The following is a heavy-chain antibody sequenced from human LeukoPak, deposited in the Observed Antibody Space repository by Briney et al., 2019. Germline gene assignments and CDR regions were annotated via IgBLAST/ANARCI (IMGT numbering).Heavy chain of an antibody. CDR1: GFSVSSNY. D-gene: IGHD6-19*01. Sequence: GGSLRLSCAASGFSVSSNYMSWVRQAPGKGLEWVSVIYSGGSTYYADSVKGRFTISRDNSKNTLYLQMNSLRAVDTAVYYCARGFQYSTGWYYFDYWGQGTLVTVSS. CDR2: IYSGGST. V-gene: IGHV3-53*01. J-gene: IGHJ4*02. CDR3: ARGFQYSTGWYYFDY.